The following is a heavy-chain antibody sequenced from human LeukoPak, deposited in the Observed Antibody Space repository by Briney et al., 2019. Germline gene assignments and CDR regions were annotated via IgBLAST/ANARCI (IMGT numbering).Heavy chain of an antibody. D-gene: IGHD6-6*01. CDR1: GGSISSGSYY. V-gene: IGHV4-61*02. Sequence: SETLSLTCTVSGGSISSGSYYWSWIRQPAGKGLEWIGRIYTSGSTNYNPSLKSRVTISVDTSKNQFSLELSSVTAADTAVYYCARDVAHSSSSTFDYWGQGTLVTVSS. J-gene: IGHJ4*02. CDR3: ARDVAHSSSSTFDY. CDR2: IYTSGST.